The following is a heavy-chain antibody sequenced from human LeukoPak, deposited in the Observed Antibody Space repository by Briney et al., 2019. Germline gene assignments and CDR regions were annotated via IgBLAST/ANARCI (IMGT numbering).Heavy chain of an antibody. Sequence: SETLSLTCTVSAGSISSTSYSWGWIRQPPGKGLEWIGSVYYSGSTYYNPSLKSRVTISVDTSKNQFSLKLTSVAAADTAVYYCARRWVGWELSAFDIWGQGTMVTVSS. D-gene: IGHD1-26*01. CDR1: AGSISSTSYS. CDR2: VYYSGST. J-gene: IGHJ3*02. V-gene: IGHV4-39*01. CDR3: ARRWVGWELSAFDI.